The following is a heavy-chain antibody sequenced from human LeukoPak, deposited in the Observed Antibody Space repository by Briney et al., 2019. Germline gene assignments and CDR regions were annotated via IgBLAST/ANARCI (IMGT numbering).Heavy chain of an antibody. V-gene: IGHV3-23*01. D-gene: IGHD3-22*01. CDR3: AKGEMYYYGSSGYYYGY. J-gene: IGHJ4*02. Sequence: PGGSLRLSCAASGFTFSSYAMSWVRQAPGKGLEWVSAISGSGGSTYYADSVKGRFTISRDNSKNTLYLQMNSLRAEDTAVYYCAKGEMYYYGSSGYYYGYWGQGTLVTVSS. CDR1: GFTFSSYA. CDR2: ISGSGGST.